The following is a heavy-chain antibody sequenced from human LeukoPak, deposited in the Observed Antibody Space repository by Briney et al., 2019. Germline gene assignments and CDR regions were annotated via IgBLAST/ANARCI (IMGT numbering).Heavy chain of an antibody. Sequence: GGSLRLSCIASGLTFGNYGMNWVRQAPGKGLEWVSSIGGGGYTTYYADSVRGRFTISRDNSKNSMYLQMSSLRAEDTAIYYCAEVESSYCRIWGQGTLVTVSS. CDR1: GLTFGNYG. V-gene: IGHV3-23*01. CDR2: IGGGGYTT. D-gene: IGHD3-10*01. CDR3: AEVESSYCRI. J-gene: IGHJ4*02.